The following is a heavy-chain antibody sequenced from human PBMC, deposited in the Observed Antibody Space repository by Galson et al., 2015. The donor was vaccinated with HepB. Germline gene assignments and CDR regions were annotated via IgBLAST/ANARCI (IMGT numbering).Heavy chain of an antibody. CDR1: GYTFTSYY. CDR3: ASARVRGVIITSPLDY. D-gene: IGHD3-10*01. CDR2: INPSGGST. J-gene: IGHJ4*02. V-gene: IGHV1-46*01. Sequence: SVKVSCKASGYTFTSYYMHWVRQAPGQGLEWMGIINPSGGSTSYAQKFQGRVTMTRDTSTSTVYMELSSLRSEDTAVYYCASARVRGVIITSPLDYWGQGTLVTVSS.